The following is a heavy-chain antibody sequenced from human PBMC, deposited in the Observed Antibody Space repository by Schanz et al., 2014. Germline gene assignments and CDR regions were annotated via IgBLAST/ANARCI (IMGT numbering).Heavy chain of an antibody. CDR2: IGVDGTTT. Sequence: EVHLLESGGGLVEPGGSLRLSCATSGFSLDIFAVSWVRQAPGKGLEWVSVIGVDGTTTYYADSVKGRFTISRDNSKNTLYLQMNSLRAEDTAIYYCAKDAPYPFDLWGRGTLITVSS. J-gene: IGHJ2*01. CDR3: AKDAPYPFDL. CDR1: GFSLDIFA. V-gene: IGHV3-23*01.